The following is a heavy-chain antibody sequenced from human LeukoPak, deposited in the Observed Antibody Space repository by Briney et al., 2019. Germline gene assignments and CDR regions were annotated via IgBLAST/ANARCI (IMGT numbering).Heavy chain of an antibody. CDR1: GGSFSGYY. CDR2: INHSGST. D-gene: IGHD2-15*01. CDR3: ARGRVPIGYCSGGSCSDP. Sequence: PSETLSLTCAVYGGSFSGYYWSWIRQPPGKGLEWIGEINHSGSTNYNPSLKGRVTISVDTSKNQFSLKLSSVTAADTAVYYCARGRVPIGYCSGGSCSDPWGQGTLVTVSS. V-gene: IGHV4-34*01. J-gene: IGHJ5*02.